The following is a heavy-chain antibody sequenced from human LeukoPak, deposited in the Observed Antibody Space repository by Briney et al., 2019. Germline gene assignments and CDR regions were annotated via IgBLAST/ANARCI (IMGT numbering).Heavy chain of an antibody. CDR1: GFTFSAYA. CDR3: ARDLDYYVAMDV. J-gene: IGHJ6*02. V-gene: IGHV3-23*05. D-gene: IGHD3-10*02. Sequence: GGSLRLSCEAAGFTFSAYAMTWVRQAPGKGLGWVSSIRSDNKPHYSESVKGRFAISRDNSKSMPFLQLNSLRAEDTALYYCARDLDYYVAMDVWGQGTTVTVSS. CDR2: IRSDNKP.